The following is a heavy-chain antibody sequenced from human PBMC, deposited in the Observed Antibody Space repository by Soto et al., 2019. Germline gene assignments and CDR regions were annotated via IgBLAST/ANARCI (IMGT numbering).Heavy chain of an antibody. CDR3: ARDVSPHSNPSWFDP. D-gene: IGHD4-4*01. CDR2: ISFDGYNK. J-gene: IGHJ5*02. Sequence: GGSLRLSCAASGFTFDDYAMHWVRQAPGKGLEWVAMISFDGYNKYYADSVRGRFTISRDNPKNTLYLQMSSLRPEDTAVYFCARDVSPHSNPSWFDPWGQGALVTVSS. CDR1: GFTFDDYA. V-gene: IGHV3-30*04.